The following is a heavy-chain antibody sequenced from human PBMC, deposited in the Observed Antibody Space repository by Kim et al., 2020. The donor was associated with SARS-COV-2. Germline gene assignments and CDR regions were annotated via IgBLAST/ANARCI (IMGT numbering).Heavy chain of an antibody. CDR2: IIPIFGTA. CDR3: ALHSSGTNVGNAFDI. D-gene: IGHD3-10*01. Sequence: SVKVSCKASGGTFSSYAISWVRQAPGQGLEWMGGIIPIFGTANYAQKFQGRVTITADESTSTAYMELSSLRSEDTAVYYCALHSSGTNVGNAFDIWGQGTMVTVSS. J-gene: IGHJ3*02. CDR1: GGTFSSYA. V-gene: IGHV1-69*13.